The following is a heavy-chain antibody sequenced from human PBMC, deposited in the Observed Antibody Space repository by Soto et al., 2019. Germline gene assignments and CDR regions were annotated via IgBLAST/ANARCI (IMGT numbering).Heavy chain of an antibody. V-gene: IGHV4-31*11. CDR1: GGSISSGGYS. CDR2: IYYSGST. D-gene: IGHD7-27*01. J-gene: IGHJ4*02. Sequence: SETLSLTCAVSGGSISSGGYSWSWIRQPPGKGLEWIGYIYYSGSTYYNPSLKSRVTISVDTSKNQFSLKLSSVTAADTAVYYCARDRSNWAFDYWGQGTLVTVS. CDR3: ARDRSNWAFDY.